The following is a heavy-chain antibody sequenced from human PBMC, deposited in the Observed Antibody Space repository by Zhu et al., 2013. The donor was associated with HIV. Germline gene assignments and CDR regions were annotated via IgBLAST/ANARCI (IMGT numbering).Heavy chain of an antibody. D-gene: IGHD2-15*01. J-gene: IGHJ4*02. CDR3: AKDKLGYCSGGSCYPVDY. Sequence: VQLVESGGGVVQPGRSLRLSCAASGFTFSSYGMHWVRQAPGKGLEWVAVISYDRNNKYYADSVKGRFTISRDNSKNTLYLQMNSLRAEDTAVYYCAKDKLGYCSGGSCYPVDYWGQGTLVTVSS. CDR2: ISYDRNNK. V-gene: IGHV3-30*18. CDR1: GFTFSSYG.